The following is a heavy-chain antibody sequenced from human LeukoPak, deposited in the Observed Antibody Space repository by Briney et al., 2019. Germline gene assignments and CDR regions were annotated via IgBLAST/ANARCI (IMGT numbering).Heavy chain of an antibody. J-gene: IGHJ3*02. CDR1: GGSISSSTYY. D-gene: IGHD6-13*01. V-gene: IGHV4-39*01. CDR3: ARGDSSWNAFDI. Sequence: SETLSPTCTVSGGSISSSTYYWAWIRQPPGKGLEWIGSIYDSGSTYYNASLKSRVTISVDTSKNQFSLKLSSVTAADTAVYYCARGDSSWNAFDIWGQGTMLTVSS. CDR2: IYDSGST.